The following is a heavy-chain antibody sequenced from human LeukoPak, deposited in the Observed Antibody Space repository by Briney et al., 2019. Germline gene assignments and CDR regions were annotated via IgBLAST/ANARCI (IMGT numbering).Heavy chain of an antibody. CDR2: LNPNSGGT. Sequence: ASVKVSCKTSGYTFTNYYVHWVRQAPGQGLEWMGWLNPNSGGTKYAQKFQGRATMTRDTSISTAYMEVSSLRFDDTAVYYCARVPWCGGYCPNWFDPWGQGTLVTVSS. D-gene: IGHD2-21*02. J-gene: IGHJ5*02. CDR3: ARVPWCGGYCPNWFDP. CDR1: GYTFTNYY. V-gene: IGHV1-2*02.